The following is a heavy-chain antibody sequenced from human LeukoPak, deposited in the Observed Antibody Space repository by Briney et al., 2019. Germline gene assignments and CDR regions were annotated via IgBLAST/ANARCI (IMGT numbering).Heavy chain of an antibody. CDR2: IYTSGST. V-gene: IGHV4-61*02. CDR1: GGSISSGSYY. D-gene: IGHD3-22*01. J-gene: IGHJ4*02. Sequence: SETLSLTCTVSGGSISSGSYYWSWIRQPAGKGLEWIGRIYTSGSTNYNPSLKSRVTISVDTSKNQFSLKLSSVTAADTAVYYCARDRKYYYDSSGYYNYYFDYWGQGTLGTVSS. CDR3: ARDRKYYYDSSGYYNYYFDY.